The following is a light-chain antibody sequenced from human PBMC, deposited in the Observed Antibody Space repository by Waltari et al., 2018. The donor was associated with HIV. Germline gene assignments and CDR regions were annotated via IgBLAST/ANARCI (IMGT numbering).Light chain of an antibody. J-gene: IGLJ1*01. CDR2: YDS. Sequence: SYVLAQPPSVSVAPGKTARITRGGNNLGSKSVHWYQQKPGQAPVVVIYYDSDRPSGIPERFSGSNSGNTATLTISRVEAGDEADYYCQVWDSSSDAYVFGTGTKVTVL. CDR3: QVWDSSSDAYV. V-gene: IGLV3-21*04. CDR1: NLGSKS.